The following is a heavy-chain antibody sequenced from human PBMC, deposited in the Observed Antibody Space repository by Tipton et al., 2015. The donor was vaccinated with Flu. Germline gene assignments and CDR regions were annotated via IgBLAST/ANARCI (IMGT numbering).Heavy chain of an antibody. CDR1: GGSISSGSYY. V-gene: IGHV4-61*02. CDR2: MYSSGTT. CDR3: ARGSGSGTYMILDF. D-gene: IGHD3-10*01. Sequence: TLSLTCTVSGGSISSGSYYWSWIRQPAGKGLEWIGRMYSSGTTKYNPAPKSRVTMSVDTTKNQFSLKLSSVTAADTAVYYCARGSGSGTYMILDFWGQGTLVTVSS. J-gene: IGHJ4*02.